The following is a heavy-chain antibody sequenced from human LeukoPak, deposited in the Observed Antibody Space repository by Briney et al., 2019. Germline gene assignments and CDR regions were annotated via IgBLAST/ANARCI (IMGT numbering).Heavy chain of an antibody. Sequence: ASVKVSCKASGYTFTSYGISWVRQAPGQGLEWMGWISAYNGNTNYAQKLQGRVTMTTDTSTSTAYMELRSLRSDDTAVYYCAREAVSSGWFPTPTDAFDIWGQGTMVTVSS. J-gene: IGHJ3*02. CDR3: AREAVSSGWFPTPTDAFDI. D-gene: IGHD6-19*01. CDR2: ISAYNGNT. V-gene: IGHV1-18*01. CDR1: GYTFTSYG.